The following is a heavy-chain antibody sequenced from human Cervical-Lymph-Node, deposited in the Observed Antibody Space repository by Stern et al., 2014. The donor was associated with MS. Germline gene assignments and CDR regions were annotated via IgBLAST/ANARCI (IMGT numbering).Heavy chain of an antibody. D-gene: IGHD5-12*01. CDR1: GFTFSNYW. CDR2: INSDGGIT. V-gene: IGHV3-74*02. Sequence: VQLVESGGGLVQPGGSLRLSCAASGFTFSNYWIHWVRHAPGKGLVWVSRINSDGGITNYADSVMGRFTLSRDNAKNTVYLQMNSLRAEDTAVYYCARKERYSPLDYWGQGTLVTVSS. CDR3: ARKERYSPLDY. J-gene: IGHJ4*02.